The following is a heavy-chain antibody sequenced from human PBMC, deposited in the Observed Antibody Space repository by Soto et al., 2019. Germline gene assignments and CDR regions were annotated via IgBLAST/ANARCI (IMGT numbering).Heavy chain of an antibody. CDR3: AKDQGYSSGWLFDY. Sequence: GGSLRLSCAVSGFIFSNHGMSWVRQAPGKGLEWVSAIAGSVGSTYYADSVKGRFTISRDNSKNTLYLQMNSLRAEDKAVYYCAKDQGYSSGWLFDYWGQGTLVTVSS. D-gene: IGHD6-19*01. CDR2: IAGSVGST. V-gene: IGHV3-23*01. CDR1: GFIFSNHG. J-gene: IGHJ4*02.